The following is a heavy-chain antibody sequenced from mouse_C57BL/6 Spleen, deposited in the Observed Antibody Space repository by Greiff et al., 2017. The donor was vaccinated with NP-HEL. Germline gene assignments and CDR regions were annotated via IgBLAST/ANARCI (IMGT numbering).Heavy chain of an antibody. CDR1: GFTFSSYT. Sequence: EVQLVESGGGLVKPGGSLKLSCAASGFTFSSYTMSWVRQTPEKRLEWVATISGGGGNTYYPDSVKGRFTISRDNAKNTLYLQMSSLRSEDTALYYCARRTDFDYWGQGTTLTVSS. D-gene: IGHD4-1*01. V-gene: IGHV5-9*01. J-gene: IGHJ2*01. CDR3: ARRTDFDY. CDR2: ISGGGGNT.